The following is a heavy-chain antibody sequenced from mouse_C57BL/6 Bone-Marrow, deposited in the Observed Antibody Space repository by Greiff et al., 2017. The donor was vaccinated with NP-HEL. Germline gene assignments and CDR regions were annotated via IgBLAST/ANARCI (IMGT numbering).Heavy chain of an antibody. CDR3: ARSLGRHYAMDY. CDR2: IYPGSGNT. Sequence: VQVVESGAELVRPGASVKLSCKASGYTFTDYYINWVKQRPGQGLEWIARIYPGSGNTYYNEKFKGKATLTAEKSSSTAYMQLSSLTSEDSAVYFCARSLGRHYAMDYWGQGTSVTVSS. D-gene: IGHD4-1*01. V-gene: IGHV1-76*01. CDR1: GYTFTDYY. J-gene: IGHJ4*01.